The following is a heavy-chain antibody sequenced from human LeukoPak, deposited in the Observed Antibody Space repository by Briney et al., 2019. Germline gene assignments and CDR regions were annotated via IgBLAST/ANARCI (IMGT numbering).Heavy chain of an antibody. CDR2: IYYSGST. J-gene: IGHJ4*02. D-gene: IGHD4-17*01. Sequence: PSETLSLTCTVSGGSISSYYWSWIRRPPGKGLEWIGYIYYSGSTNYNPSLKSRVTISVDTSKNQFSLKLSSVTAADTAVYYCARYSYGGNSPFDYWGQGTLVTVSS. CDR3: ARYSYGGNSPFDY. V-gene: IGHV4-59*08. CDR1: GGSISSYY.